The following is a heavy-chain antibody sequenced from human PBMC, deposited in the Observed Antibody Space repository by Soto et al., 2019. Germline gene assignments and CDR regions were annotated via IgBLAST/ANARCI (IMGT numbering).Heavy chain of an antibody. J-gene: IGHJ6*02. D-gene: IGHD3-3*01. CDR1: AYNFINYY. CDR3: ARDGWFSALRIPFGMDV. CDR2: INPNGGST. Sequence: QAHLVQSGAEVKIPGASVKVSCKASAYNFINYYIHWGKRAPGQGLEWMGIINPNGGSTTSAQKFQGRVTLTRDTSTSTVYMDLSSLTSEDTAIYYCARDGWFSALRIPFGMDVWGQGTTVTVSS. V-gene: IGHV1-46*01.